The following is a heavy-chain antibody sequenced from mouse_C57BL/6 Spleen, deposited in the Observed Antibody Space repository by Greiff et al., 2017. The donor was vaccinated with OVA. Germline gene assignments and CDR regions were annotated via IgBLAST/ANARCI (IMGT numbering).Heavy chain of an antibody. Sequence: QVHVKQSGAELARPGASVKLSCKASGYTFTSYGISWVKQRTGQGLEWIGEIYPRSGNTYYNEKFKGKATLTADKSSSTAYMELRSLTSEDSAVYFCARCTTVVATDFDVWGTGTTVTVSS. D-gene: IGHD1-1*01. J-gene: IGHJ1*03. CDR3: ARCTTVVATDFDV. CDR1: GYTFTSYG. CDR2: IYPRSGNT. V-gene: IGHV1-81*01.